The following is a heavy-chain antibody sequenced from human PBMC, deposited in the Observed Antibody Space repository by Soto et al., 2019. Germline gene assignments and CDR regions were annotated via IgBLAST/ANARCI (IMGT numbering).Heavy chain of an antibody. CDR1: GGSISSYY. V-gene: IGHV4-59*01. J-gene: IGHJ4*02. CDR3: ARVSSSSWYYFEY. Sequence: ASETLSLTCTVSGGSISSYYWSWIRQPPGKGLEWIGYIYYSGSTNYNPSLKSRVTMSVDTSKNQFSLTLSPVTAADTAVYYCARVSSSSWYYFEYWGQGILVTVSS. CDR2: IYYSGST. D-gene: IGHD6-13*01.